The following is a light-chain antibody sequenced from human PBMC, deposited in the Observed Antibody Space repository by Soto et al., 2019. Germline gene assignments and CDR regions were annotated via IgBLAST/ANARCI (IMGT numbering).Light chain of an antibody. V-gene: IGKV4-1*01. Sequence: DIVMTQSPDSLAVSPGERATINCKSSQSVFSSSSNKNFLVWYQHKPGQPPKLLISWASTRESGVPDRFSGSGSGTDFTLTISSLRAEDVAVYYCQQYYTTPWTFGQGTKVEIK. J-gene: IGKJ1*01. CDR2: WAS. CDR1: QSVFSSSSNKNF. CDR3: QQYYTTPWT.